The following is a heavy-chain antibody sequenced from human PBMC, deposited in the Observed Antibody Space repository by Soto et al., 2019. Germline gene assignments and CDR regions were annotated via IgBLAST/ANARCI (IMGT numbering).Heavy chain of an antibody. CDR3: ARDGEYQLLDGAFDI. J-gene: IGHJ3*02. CDR1: GGSISSSNW. CDR2: IYHSGST. V-gene: IGHV4-4*02. Sequence: PSETLSLTCAVSGGSISSSNWWSWVRQPPGKGLEWIGEIYHSGSTNYNPSLKSRVTISVDKSKNQFSLKLSSVTAADTAVYYCARDGEYQLLDGAFDIWGQGTMVTVSS. D-gene: IGHD2-2*01.